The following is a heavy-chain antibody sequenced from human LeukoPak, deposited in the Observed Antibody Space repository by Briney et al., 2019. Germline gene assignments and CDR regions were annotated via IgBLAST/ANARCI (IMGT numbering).Heavy chain of an antibody. V-gene: IGHV4-39*01. CDR3: ASRSGGDY. J-gene: IGHJ4*02. CDR2: FYYPGST. Sequence: SETLSLTCTVSGTSISSNNYYWAWIRQPPGKGLEWIGSFYYPGSTYYNPSLKSRVTISIDASRNQFSLNLSSVTAADTAVYYCASRSGGDYWGQGTLVTVSS. CDR1: GTSISSNNYY. D-gene: IGHD3-10*01.